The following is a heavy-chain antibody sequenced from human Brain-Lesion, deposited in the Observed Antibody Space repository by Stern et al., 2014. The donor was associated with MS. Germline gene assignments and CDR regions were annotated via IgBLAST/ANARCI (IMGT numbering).Heavy chain of an antibody. J-gene: IGHJ5*02. V-gene: IGHV3-30*18. CDR3: AKDSQYLTYFFDH. CDR2: VSYDGSNK. D-gene: IGHD2/OR15-2a*01. CDR1: GFTFGSCA. Sequence: QVQLVESGGGVVQPGRPLRLSCVASGFTFGSCAMHWVRQAPGKGLEWVAGVSYDGSNKYYADSVKGRFTISRDNSQNTLYMQMSSLRPEDTAVYYCAKDSQYLTYFFDHWGQGSLVTVSS.